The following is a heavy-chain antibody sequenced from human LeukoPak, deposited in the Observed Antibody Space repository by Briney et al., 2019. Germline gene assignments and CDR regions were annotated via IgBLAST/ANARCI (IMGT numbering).Heavy chain of an antibody. D-gene: IGHD3-10*01. CDR2: ISYDGSNE. Sequence: GRSLRLSCAASGFTFSSYGMHCVRQAPGKGLEWVAVISYDGSNEYYADSVKGRFTISRDNSKNTLYLQMNSLRVEYTAVYYCAKEGYYGSGSFPDYWGQGTLVTVSS. V-gene: IGHV3-30*18. CDR3: AKEGYYGSGSFPDY. CDR1: GFTFSSYG. J-gene: IGHJ4*02.